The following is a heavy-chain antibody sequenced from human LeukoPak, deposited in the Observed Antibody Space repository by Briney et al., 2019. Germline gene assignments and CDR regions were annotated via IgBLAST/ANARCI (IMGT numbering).Heavy chain of an antibody. J-gene: IGHJ6*03. Sequence: PGGSLRLSCAASGFTFSSYGMHWVRQAPGKGLEWVAFIRYDGSNKYYADSVKGRFTISRDNSKNTLYLQMNSLRAEDTAVYYCAKSGELCGGDCYETYYYYYYMDVWGKGTTVTVSS. D-gene: IGHD2-21*01. CDR3: AKSGELCGGDCYETYYYYYYMDV. CDR2: IRYDGSNK. CDR1: GFTFSSYG. V-gene: IGHV3-30*02.